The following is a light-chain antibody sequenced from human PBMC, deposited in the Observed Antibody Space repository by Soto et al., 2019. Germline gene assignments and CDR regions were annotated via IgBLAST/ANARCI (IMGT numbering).Light chain of an antibody. CDR1: QSISSW. J-gene: IGKJ1*01. CDR2: DAS. V-gene: IGKV1-5*01. Sequence: MQMAESPYHLPASLGARGTITCRASQSISSWLAWHQHKPGKAPKLLIYDASSLQSGVPPRFSGSGSGTEFTLTIRSLQPDDIATYYCQQYSSYSAWTFGEGAKVDIK. CDR3: QQYSSYSAWT.